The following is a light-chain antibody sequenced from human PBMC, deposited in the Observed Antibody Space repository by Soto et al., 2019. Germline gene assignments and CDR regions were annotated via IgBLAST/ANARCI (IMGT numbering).Light chain of an antibody. V-gene: IGLV1-47*01. Sequence: QSVLTQPPSASGTPGQRVSISCSGGSSNIGSHNVYWYQQLPGTAPKLLIFKNNQRPSGAPDRFSGSKSGTSASLAISGLRSEDEADYYCAAWDDSLSGRVFGTGTKVTVL. CDR1: SSNIGSHN. CDR2: KNN. J-gene: IGLJ1*01. CDR3: AAWDDSLSGRV.